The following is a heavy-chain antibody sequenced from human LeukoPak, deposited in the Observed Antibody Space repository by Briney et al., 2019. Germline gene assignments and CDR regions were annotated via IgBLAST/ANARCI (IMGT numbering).Heavy chain of an antibody. V-gene: IGHV4-59*01. CDR3: ARIGGYDFWSGYPYYFDY. D-gene: IGHD3-3*01. CDR2: IYYSGST. J-gene: IGHJ4*02. CDR1: GGSISSYY. Sequence: SETLSLTCTVSGGSISSYYWSWLRQPPGKGLEWIGYIYYSGSTNYNPSLKSRVTISVDTSKNQFSLKLSSVTAADTAVYYCARIGGYDFWSGYPYYFDYWGQGTLVTVSS.